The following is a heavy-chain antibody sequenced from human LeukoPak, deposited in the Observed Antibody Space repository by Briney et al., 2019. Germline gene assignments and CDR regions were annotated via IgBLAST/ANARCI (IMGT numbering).Heavy chain of an antibody. V-gene: IGHV1-69*06. CDR1: GGTFNSYA. Sequence: ASVKVSFKASGGTFNSYAISWVRQAPGQGLEWMGGIIPIFGTANYAENFQGRVTITADKSTSTAYMELSSLRSADAAVYYCARDPETYYYDTVGYYPYYFDYWGQGTLVTVSS. J-gene: IGHJ4*02. CDR3: ARDPETYYYDTVGYYPYYFDY. D-gene: IGHD3-22*01. CDR2: IIPIFGTA.